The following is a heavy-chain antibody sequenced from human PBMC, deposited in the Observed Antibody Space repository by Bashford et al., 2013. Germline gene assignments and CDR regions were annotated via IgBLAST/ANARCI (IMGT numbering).Heavy chain of an antibody. J-gene: IGHJ1*01. Sequence: PRRGRGVAWAISITVGAPRYNPSLKSRVTISADTSQNQFSLKLTSVNAADTAVYYCARLSGWEEYIQHWGQGTLVTVSS. CDR2: SITVGAP. D-gene: IGHD6-19*01. CDR3: ARLSGWEEYIQH. V-gene: IGHV4-61*07.